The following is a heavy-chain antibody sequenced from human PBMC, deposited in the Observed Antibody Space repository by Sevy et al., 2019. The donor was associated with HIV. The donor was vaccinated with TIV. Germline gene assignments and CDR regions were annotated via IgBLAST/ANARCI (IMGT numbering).Heavy chain of an antibody. J-gene: IGHJ6*02. D-gene: IGHD3-10*01. CDR2: IYTSGST. Sequence: SETLSLTCTVSGGSISSYYWSWIRQPAGKGLEWIGRIYTSGSTNYNPSLKSRVTMSVDTSKNPLSLKLSSGTAADTAVYYCARERLYYYGSGSYSDYYYYGMDVWGQGTTVTVSS. V-gene: IGHV4-4*07. CDR3: ARERLYYYGSGSYSDYYYYGMDV. CDR1: GGSISSYY.